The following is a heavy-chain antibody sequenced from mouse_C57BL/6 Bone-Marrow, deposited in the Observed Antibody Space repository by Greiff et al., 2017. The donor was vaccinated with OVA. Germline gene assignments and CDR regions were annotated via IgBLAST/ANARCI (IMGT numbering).Heavy chain of an antibody. J-gene: IGHJ3*01. D-gene: IGHD2-5*01. CDR3: AREREWAYYSNFAWFAY. Sequence: VQLQQSDAELVKPGASVKISCKVSGYTFTDHTIHWMKQRPEQGLEWIGYIYPRDGSTKYNEKFKGKATLTADKSSSTAYMQLNILTSEDSAVYFCAREREWAYYSNFAWFAYWGQGTLVTVSA. V-gene: IGHV1-78*01. CDR2: IYPRDGST. CDR1: GYTFTDHT.